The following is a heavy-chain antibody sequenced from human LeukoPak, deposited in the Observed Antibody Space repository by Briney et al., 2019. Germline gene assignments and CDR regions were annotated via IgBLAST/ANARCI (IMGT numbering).Heavy chain of an antibody. CDR2: IIPISGTA. V-gene: IGHV1-69*05. J-gene: IGHJ4*02. CDR3: ARELIVGAVDY. Sequence: GSSVKVSCKASGGTFSSYAISWVRQAPGQGLEWMGRIIPISGTANYAQKFQGRVTITTDESTSTAYMELSRLRSEDTAVYYCARELIVGAVDYWGQGTLVTVSS. D-gene: IGHD1-26*01. CDR1: GGTFSSYA.